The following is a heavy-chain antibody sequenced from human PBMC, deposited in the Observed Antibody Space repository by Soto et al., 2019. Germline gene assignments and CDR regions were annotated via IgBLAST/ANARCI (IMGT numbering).Heavy chain of an antibody. V-gene: IGHV1-46*01. CDR3: ARDTIVVVPAAKNGLRYFDY. J-gene: IGHJ4*02. CDR1: GYTFTSYY. Sequence: ASVKVSCKASGYTFTSYYMHRVRQAPGQGLEWMGIINPSGGSTSYAQKFQGRVTMTRDTSTSTVYMELSSLRSEDTAVYYCARDTIVVVPAAKNGLRYFDYWGQGTLVTVSS. CDR2: INPSGGST. D-gene: IGHD2-2*01.